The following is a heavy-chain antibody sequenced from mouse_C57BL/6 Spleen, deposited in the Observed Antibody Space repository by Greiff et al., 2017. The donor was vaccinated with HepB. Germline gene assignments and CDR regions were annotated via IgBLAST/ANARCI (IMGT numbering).Heavy chain of an antibody. CDR2: ILPGSGST. J-gene: IGHJ2*01. D-gene: IGHD3-2*02. Sequence: QVQLQQSGAELMKPGASVKLSCKASGYTFTGYWIEWVKQRPGHGLEWIGEILPGSGSTNYNEKFKGRATFTEDTSSNTTYMQLSSLTTEDSAIYYCARGRSKLRLDYWGQGTTLTVSS. CDR1: GYTFTGYW. V-gene: IGHV1-9*01. CDR3: ARGRSKLRLDY.